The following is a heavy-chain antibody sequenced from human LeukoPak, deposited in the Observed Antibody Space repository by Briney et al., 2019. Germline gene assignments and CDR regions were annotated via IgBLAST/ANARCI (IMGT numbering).Heavy chain of an antibody. Sequence: ASVKVSCKASGYTFTSYGISWVRQAPGQGLEWMGLIIAYNGNTNYAQKLQGRVTMTTDTSTSTAYMELRSLRSDDTAVYYCARGTPFCGGDWPRKGSPRSCSGFDPWGQGILVTVSS. CDR3: ARGTPFCGGDWPRKGSPRSCSGFDP. V-gene: IGHV1-18*01. J-gene: IGHJ5*02. CDR2: IIAYNGNT. CDR1: GYTFTSYG. D-gene: IGHD2-21*02.